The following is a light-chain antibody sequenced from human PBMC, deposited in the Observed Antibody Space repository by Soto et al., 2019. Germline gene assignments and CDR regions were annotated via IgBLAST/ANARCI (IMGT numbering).Light chain of an antibody. J-gene: IGKJ1*01. Sequence: DIQMTQSPSSLSASVEDRVIITCRASQSISNHLNWYQQKPGKAPKLLIFAASSLQSGVPSRFSGSRSGPDFTLTISSLQPEDFATYYCQQSYSSPPTFXQGTKADIK. V-gene: IGKV1-39*01. CDR2: AAS. CDR1: QSISNH. CDR3: QQSYSSPPT.